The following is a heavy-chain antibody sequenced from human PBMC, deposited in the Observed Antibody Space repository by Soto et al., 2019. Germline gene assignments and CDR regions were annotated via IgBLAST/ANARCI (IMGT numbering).Heavy chain of an antibody. CDR2: VSIGGST. CDR3: AKRRGAGGHFDY. V-gene: IGHV3-23*01. CDR1: GFTFSSYA. Sequence: VGSLRLSCAASGFTFSSYAMGWVRQGPGKGLEWVAVVSIGGSTHYADSVRGRFTISRDNSKNTLSLQMNSLTAEDTAVYFCAKRRGAGGHFDYWGQGALVTDS. J-gene: IGHJ4*02. D-gene: IGHD2-15*01.